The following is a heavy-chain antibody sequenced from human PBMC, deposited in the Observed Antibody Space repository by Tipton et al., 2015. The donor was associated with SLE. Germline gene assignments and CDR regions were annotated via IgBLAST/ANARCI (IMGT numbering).Heavy chain of an antibody. CDR3: ARDLLGSSWPNYYWYGMDV. CDR2: IYHSGST. Sequence: TLSLTCAVSGGSISSSNWWSWVRQPPGKGLEWIGEIYHSGSTNYNPSLKSRVTISVDKSKNQFSLKLSSVTAADTAVYYCARDLLGSSWPNYYWYGMDVWGQGTTVTVSS. D-gene: IGHD6-13*01. V-gene: IGHV4-4*02. CDR1: GGSISSSNW. J-gene: IGHJ6*02.